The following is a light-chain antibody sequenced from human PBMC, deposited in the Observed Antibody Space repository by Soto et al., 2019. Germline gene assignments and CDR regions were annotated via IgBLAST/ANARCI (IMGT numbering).Light chain of an antibody. CDR1: SSNIGAGYD. V-gene: IGLV1-40*01. Sequence: QSVLTQPPSVSGAPGQRVTISCTGSSSNIGAGYDVHWYQQLPGTAPKLLIYGNSNRPSGVPDRVSGSKSGTSASLAITGLQAEDEADCCCQSCDSSLSGSGVFGRGTKLTVL. J-gene: IGLJ3*02. CDR3: QSCDSSLSGSGV. CDR2: GNS.